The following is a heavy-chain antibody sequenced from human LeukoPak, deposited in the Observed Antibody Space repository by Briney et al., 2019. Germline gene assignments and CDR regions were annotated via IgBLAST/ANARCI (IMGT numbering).Heavy chain of an antibody. D-gene: IGHD3-22*01. CDR1: GGTFSSYA. V-gene: IGHV1-3*01. Sequence: ASVKVSCKASGGTFSSYAISWVRQAPGQRLEWMGWINAGNGNTKYSQKFQGRVTITRDTSASTAYMELSSLRSEDTAVYYCARDVYYYDSSGYYRWFDPWGQGTLVTVSS. CDR3: ARDVYYYDSSGYYRWFDP. J-gene: IGHJ5*02. CDR2: INAGNGNT.